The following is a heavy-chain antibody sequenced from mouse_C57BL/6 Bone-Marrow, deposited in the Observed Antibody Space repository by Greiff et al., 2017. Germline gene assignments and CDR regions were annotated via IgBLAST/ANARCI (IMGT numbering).Heavy chain of an antibody. CDR3: ARQHYGSYYFDY. CDR1: GFTFSDYY. J-gene: IGHJ2*01. CDR2: ISNGGGST. V-gene: IGHV5-12*01. Sequence: EVKVVESGGGLVQPGGSLKLSCAASGFTFSDYYMYWVRQTPEKRLEWVAYISNGGGSTYYPDTVKGRFTISRDNAKNTLYLQMSRLKSEDTAMYYCARQHYGSYYFDYWGQGTTLTVSS. D-gene: IGHD1-1*01.